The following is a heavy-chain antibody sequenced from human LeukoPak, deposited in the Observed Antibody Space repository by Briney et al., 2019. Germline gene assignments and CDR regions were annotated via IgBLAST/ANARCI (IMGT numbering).Heavy chain of an antibody. Sequence: GASVKVSCKASGGTFSSYAISWVRQAPGQGLEWMGGIIPIFGTANYAQKFQGRVTITADESTSTAYMELSSLRSEDTAVYYCARDHRGGSGWYGVHWFDPWGQGTLVTVSS. J-gene: IGHJ5*02. CDR3: ARDHRGGSGWYGVHWFDP. V-gene: IGHV1-69*13. CDR1: GGTFSSYA. D-gene: IGHD6-19*01. CDR2: IIPIFGTA.